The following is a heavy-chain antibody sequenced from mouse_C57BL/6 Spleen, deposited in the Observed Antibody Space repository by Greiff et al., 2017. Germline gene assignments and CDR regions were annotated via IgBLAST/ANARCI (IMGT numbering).Heavy chain of an antibody. CDR3: ARTGTAQAYYAMDY. CDR2: LYPGDGDT. CDR1: GSAFSSSW. V-gene: IGHV1-82*01. Sequence: ESGPELVKPGASVKISCKASGSAFSSSWMNWVKQRPGKGLEWIGRLYPGDGDTNYNGKFKGKATLTADKSSSTAFMQLSSLTSEDSAVYFCARTGTAQAYYAMDYWGQGTFSHRLL. J-gene: IGHJ4*01. D-gene: IGHD3-2*02.